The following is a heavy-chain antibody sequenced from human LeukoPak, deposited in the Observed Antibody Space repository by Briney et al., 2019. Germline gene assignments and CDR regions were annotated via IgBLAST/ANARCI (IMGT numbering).Heavy chain of an antibody. D-gene: IGHD3-16*02. CDR3: ASRVYVWGSYRQGDYFDY. CDR2: IYYSGST. CDR1: GGSFSNGSYY. Sequence: SETLSLTCTVSGGSFSNGSYYWSWIRQPPGKGLEWIGYIYYSGSTNYNPSLKSRVTISVDTSKNQFSLKLSSVTAADTAVYYCASRVYVWGSYRQGDYFDYWGQGTPVTVSS. V-gene: IGHV4-61*01. J-gene: IGHJ4*02.